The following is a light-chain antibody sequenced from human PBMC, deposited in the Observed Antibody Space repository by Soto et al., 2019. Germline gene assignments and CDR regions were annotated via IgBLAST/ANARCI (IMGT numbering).Light chain of an antibody. Sequence: DIQMTQSPSSVSASVGDKVTITCRASQGIGSWLAWYQQRPGKAPKLLIYAAASLQSGVPSRFSGGGSGTDFTLTISSLQPEDSATYYCQQANSFPLFGPGTKVDIK. V-gene: IGKV1-12*01. CDR1: QGIGSW. CDR2: AAA. J-gene: IGKJ3*01. CDR3: QQANSFPL.